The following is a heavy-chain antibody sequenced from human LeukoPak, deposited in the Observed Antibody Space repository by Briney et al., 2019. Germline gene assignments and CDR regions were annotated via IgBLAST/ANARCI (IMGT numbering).Heavy chain of an antibody. Sequence: ASVKVSCKASGYTFSAYYIQWVRQAPGQGLEWMGWINPHRGGRKYAEKFQGRVTMTSDTSISTAYMELSRLRSDDTAVYCCARDVGALNRFDPWGQGTLVTVSS. V-gene: IGHV1-2*02. CDR1: GYTFSAYY. J-gene: IGHJ5*02. CDR3: ARDVGALNRFDP. CDR2: INPHRGGR. D-gene: IGHD3-3*01.